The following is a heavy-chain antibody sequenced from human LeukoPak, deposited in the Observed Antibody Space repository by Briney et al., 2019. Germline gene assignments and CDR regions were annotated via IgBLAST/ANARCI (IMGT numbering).Heavy chain of an antibody. Sequence: GGSLRLSCAASGFTFDDYTMHWVRQAPGKGLEWVSLITWDGGSTYYADSVKGRFTISRDNSKNSLYLQMNSLRTEDTALYYCAKGKNTGSYLSHVNYWGQGTLVTVSS. V-gene: IGHV3-43*01. D-gene: IGHD3-10*01. CDR3: AKGKNTGSYLSHVNY. CDR1: GFTFDDYT. CDR2: ITWDGGST. J-gene: IGHJ4*02.